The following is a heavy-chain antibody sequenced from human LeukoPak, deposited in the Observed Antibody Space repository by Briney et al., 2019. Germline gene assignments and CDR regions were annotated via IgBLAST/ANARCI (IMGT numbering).Heavy chain of an antibody. Sequence: PSETLSLTCTVSGGSISSSSHYWGWIRQPPGKGLEWIGSIYYSGSTYYNSSLKSRVTISVDTSKNQFSLKLSSVTAADTAVYYCARMKSGYVLDYWGQGTLVTVSS. D-gene: IGHD5-12*01. CDR3: ARMKSGYVLDY. CDR2: IYYSGST. CDR1: GGSISSSSHY. J-gene: IGHJ4*02. V-gene: IGHV4-39*01.